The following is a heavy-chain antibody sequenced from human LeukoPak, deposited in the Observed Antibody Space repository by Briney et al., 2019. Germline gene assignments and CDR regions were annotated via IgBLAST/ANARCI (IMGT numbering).Heavy chain of an antibody. V-gene: IGHV3-23*01. J-gene: IGHJ4*02. CDR1: GFTFSTNA. Sequence: GGSLRLSCLTSGFTFSTNAMSWVHQAPGKGLEWISGISGSGASTYYADSVTGRFTISRDNSRNTLYLQMNSLGGDDTAVYYCAKDVGKWESLHFFDYWGQGTLVTVSS. CDR2: ISGSGAST. CDR3: AKDVGKWESLHFFDY. D-gene: IGHD1-26*01.